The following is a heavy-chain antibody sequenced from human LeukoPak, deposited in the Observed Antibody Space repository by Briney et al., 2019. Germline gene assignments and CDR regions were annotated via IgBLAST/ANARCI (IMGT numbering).Heavy chain of an antibody. Sequence: PGGSLRLSCTPSGFTFGEYGVNWVRQAPGKGLEWVGLIRIEAYGGLTEYAPSVKGRFTISTDEYKIIADLQMNSLKSGDTALYYCSRVDDRWGSEGFAMWGQGTMVTVSS. CDR2: IRIEAYGGLT. J-gene: IGHJ3*02. CDR1: GFTFGEYG. D-gene: IGHD3-16*01. CDR3: SRVDDRWGSEGFAM. V-gene: IGHV3-49*04.